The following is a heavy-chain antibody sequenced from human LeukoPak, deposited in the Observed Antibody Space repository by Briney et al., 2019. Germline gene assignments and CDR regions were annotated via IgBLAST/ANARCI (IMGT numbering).Heavy chain of an antibody. V-gene: IGHV3-53*05. CDR1: GFTVSSNY. J-gene: IGHJ6*03. CDR2: IYSGGST. Sequence: GGSLRLSCAASGFTVSSNYMSWVRQVPGKGLEWVSVIYSGGSTYYADSVKGRFTISRDNSKNTLYLQMNSLRAEDTAVYYCARDGQRITIFGVVIPYYYYYYMDVWGKGTTVTVSS. D-gene: IGHD3-3*01. CDR3: ARDGQRITIFGVVIPYYYYYYMDV.